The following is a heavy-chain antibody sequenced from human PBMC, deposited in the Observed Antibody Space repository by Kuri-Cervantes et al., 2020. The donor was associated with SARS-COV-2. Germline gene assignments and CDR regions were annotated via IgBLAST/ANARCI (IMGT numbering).Heavy chain of an antibody. CDR3: AKDLWEWERFYFYGTDV. J-gene: IGHJ6*02. D-gene: IGHD1-26*01. Sequence: GESLKISCAASGFAFRSYGMHWVRQAPGKGLEWVAVTSFDENNKRYADSVKGRFSISRDNSKNTLYLQMNSLKVEDTAVYYCAKDLWEWERFYFYGTDVWGQGTTVTVSS. V-gene: IGHV3-30*18. CDR1: GFAFRSYG. CDR2: TSFDENNK.